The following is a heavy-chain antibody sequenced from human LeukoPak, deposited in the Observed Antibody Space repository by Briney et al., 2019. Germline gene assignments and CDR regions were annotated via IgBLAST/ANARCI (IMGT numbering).Heavy chain of an antibody. D-gene: IGHD1-26*01. J-gene: IGHJ4*02. CDR3: ARLAGGSYSDY. Sequence: GGSLRLSCAASGLTLDEYGMSWVRQAPGKGPEYVSSISYNGGSTYYANSVKGRFTISRDNSKNTLYLQMGSLRAEDMAVYYCARLAGGSYSDYWGQGTLVTVSS. CDR2: ISYNGGST. CDR1: GLTLDEYG. V-gene: IGHV3-64*01.